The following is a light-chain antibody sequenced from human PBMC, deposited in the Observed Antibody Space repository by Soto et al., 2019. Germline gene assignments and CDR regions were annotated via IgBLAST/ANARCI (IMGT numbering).Light chain of an antibody. J-gene: IGKJ5*01. V-gene: IGKV1-12*01. CDR2: AAS. CDR1: QDISSW. CDR3: QRANTIPIT. Sequence: DIQMTQSPSSVSASVGDRVTITCRASQDISSWLAWYQQKPGKAPKLLIYAASNLQSGVPSRFGGSGSGTDFTLTISSLQPEDFATYYCQRANTIPITFGQGTRLEIK.